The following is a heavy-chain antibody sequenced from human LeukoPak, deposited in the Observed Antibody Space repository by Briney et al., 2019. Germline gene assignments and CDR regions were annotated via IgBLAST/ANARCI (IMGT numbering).Heavy chain of an antibody. J-gene: IGHJ5*02. Sequence: SQTLSLTCTVSGGSISSGGYYWSWIRQHPGKGLEWIGYIYYSGSTYYNPSLKSRVTISVDTSKNQFSLKLSSVTAADTAVYYCARHAPDAGDWFDPWGQGTLVTVSS. CDR1: GGSISSGGYY. V-gene: IGHV4-31*03. CDR3: ARHAPDAGDWFDP. CDR2: IYYSGST.